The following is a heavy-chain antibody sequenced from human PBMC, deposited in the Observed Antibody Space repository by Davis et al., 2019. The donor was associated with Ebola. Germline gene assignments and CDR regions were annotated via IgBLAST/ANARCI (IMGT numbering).Heavy chain of an antibody. CDR2: INPSGGST. Sequence: ASVKVSCKASGYTFTSYYMHWVRQAPGQGLEWMGIINPSGGSTSYAQKFQGRVTITRDTSTSTVYMELSSLRSEDTAVYYCARVGPAASKDYYYYMDVWGKGTTVTVSS. D-gene: IGHD2-2*01. J-gene: IGHJ6*03. CDR3: ARVGPAASKDYYYYMDV. V-gene: IGHV1-46*01. CDR1: GYTFTSYY.